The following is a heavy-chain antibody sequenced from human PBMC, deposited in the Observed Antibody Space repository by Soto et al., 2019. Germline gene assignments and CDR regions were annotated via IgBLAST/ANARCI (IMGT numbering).Heavy chain of an antibody. D-gene: IGHD6-6*01. CDR1: GYSFTSYW. CDR2: IYPGDSDT. Sequence: GESLKISCKGSGYSFTSYWICWVRQMPGKGLEWMGIIYPGDSDTRYSPSFQGQVTISADKSISTAYLQWSSLKASDTAMYYCARHVSIAARQGYYYYGMDVWGQGTTVTVSS. CDR3: ARHVSIAARQGYYYYGMDV. J-gene: IGHJ6*02. V-gene: IGHV5-51*01.